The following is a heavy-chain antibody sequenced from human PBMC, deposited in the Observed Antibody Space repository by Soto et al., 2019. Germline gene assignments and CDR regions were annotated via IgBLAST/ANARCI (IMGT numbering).Heavy chain of an antibody. Sequence: ASVKVSCKASGYTFTGYYMHWVRQAPGQGLEWMGWINPNSGGTNYAQKFQGRVTMTRDTSISTAYMELSRLRSDDTAVYSCARDAGGITGNDDWGQGTLVTVS. V-gene: IGHV1-2*02. CDR1: GYTFTGYY. D-gene: IGHD1-20*01. CDR3: ARDAGGITGNDD. J-gene: IGHJ4*02. CDR2: INPNSGGT.